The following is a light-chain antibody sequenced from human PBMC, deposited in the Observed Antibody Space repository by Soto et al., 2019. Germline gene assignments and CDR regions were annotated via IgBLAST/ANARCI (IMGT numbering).Light chain of an antibody. CDR2: GAS. J-gene: IGKJ1*01. Sequence: EIVLTQSPGTLSLSPGERATLSCRASQSVSSNYLAWYQQKPGQAPRLLIYGASNRVTGIPDRFSRSGSGTDFTLTISRLEPEDFAVYYCQQYGSSPRTFGQGTKVEIK. CDR3: QQYGSSPRT. V-gene: IGKV3-20*01. CDR1: QSVSSNY.